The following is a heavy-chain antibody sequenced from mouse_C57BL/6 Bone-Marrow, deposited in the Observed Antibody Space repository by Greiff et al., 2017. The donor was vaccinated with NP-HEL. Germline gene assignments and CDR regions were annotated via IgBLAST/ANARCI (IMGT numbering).Heavy chain of an antibody. CDR3: ASYISSPFMDY. CDR1: GFTFTDYY. D-gene: IGHD6-1*01. V-gene: IGHV7-3*01. CDR2: ISNKANGYTT. Sequence: EVTLMESGGGLVQPGGSLSLSCAASGFTFTDYYMSWVRQPPGKALEWLGFISNKANGYTTEYSASVKGRFTISRDNSQSILYLQMNALRAEDSATYYCASYISSPFMDYWGQGTSVTVSS. J-gene: IGHJ4*01.